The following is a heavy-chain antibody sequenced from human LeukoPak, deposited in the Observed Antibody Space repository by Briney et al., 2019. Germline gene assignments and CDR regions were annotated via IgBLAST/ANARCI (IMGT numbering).Heavy chain of an antibody. V-gene: IGHV4-39*01. CDR1: GVSISSSNSY. J-gene: IGHJ3*02. CDR2: IYYSGNT. Sequence: PSETLSLTCTVSGVSISSSNSYWGWIRQPSGKGLEWIGSIYYSGNTYYNASLKSQVSISIDTSKNQFSLKLSSVTAADTAVYFCARGPYSYDSSGAFDIWGQGTMVTVSS. D-gene: IGHD3-22*01. CDR3: ARGPYSYDSSGAFDI.